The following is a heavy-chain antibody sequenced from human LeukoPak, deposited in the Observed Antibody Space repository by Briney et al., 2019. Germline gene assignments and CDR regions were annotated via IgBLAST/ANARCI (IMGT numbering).Heavy chain of an antibody. V-gene: IGHV4-59*12. J-gene: IGHJ4*02. CDR2: IYHSGST. CDR1: SVSIRSNY. Sequence: SETLSLTCSVSSVSIRSNYWSWVRQPPGKGLEWIGYIYHSGSTYFNPSLKSRVTISVDTSKNQFSLKLSSVTAADTAVYYCARGPPYIVVVTAIGFFDYWGQGTLVTVSS. CDR3: ARGPPYIVVVTAIGFFDY. D-gene: IGHD2-21*02.